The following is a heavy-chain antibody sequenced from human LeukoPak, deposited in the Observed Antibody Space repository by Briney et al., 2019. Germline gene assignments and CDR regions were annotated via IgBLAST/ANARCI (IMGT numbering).Heavy chain of an antibody. J-gene: IGHJ4*02. CDR3: AKVMGPYDNSGSSYSYFDY. CDR1: GFTFSSYG. CDR2: ISYDGSNK. V-gene: IGHV3-30*18. D-gene: IGHD3-22*01. Sequence: PGGSLRLSCAASGFTFSSYGMHWVRQAPGKGLEWVAFISYDGSNKYYADSVRGRFTISRDNSKNTLYLQMNSLRTEDTAVYYCAKVMGPYDNSGSSYSYFDYWGQGTLVTVSS.